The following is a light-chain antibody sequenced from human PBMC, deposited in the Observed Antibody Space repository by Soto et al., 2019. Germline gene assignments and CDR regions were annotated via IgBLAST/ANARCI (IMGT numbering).Light chain of an antibody. J-gene: IGLJ1*01. V-gene: IGLV2-11*01. CDR2: DVS. CDR1: SSDVGFYYY. CDR3: CSYAGSYTFV. Sequence: QPALTQPRSVSGPPGHSDTIPCTRTSSDVGFYYYVSWYQQYPGKAPKIMIYDVSKRPSGVPDRFSGSKSDNTASLTISGLQAEDEADYYCCSYAGSYTFVFGIGTKVTVL.